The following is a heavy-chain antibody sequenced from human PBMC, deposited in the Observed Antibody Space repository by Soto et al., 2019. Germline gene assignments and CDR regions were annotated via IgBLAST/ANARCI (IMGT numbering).Heavy chain of an antibody. CDR2: ISYDGSNK. J-gene: IGHJ6*02. Sequence: PGGSLRLSCAASGVSFISYAMHWARQAPGKGLEWVAVISYDGSNKYYADSVKGRFTISRDNSKNTLYLQMNSLRGEDTAVFFCARGPRGYSPNSHSYGMDVWGQGTTVTVSS. CDR1: GVSFISYA. CDR3: ARGPRGYSPNSHSYGMDV. D-gene: IGHD5-18*01. V-gene: IGHV3-30-3*01.